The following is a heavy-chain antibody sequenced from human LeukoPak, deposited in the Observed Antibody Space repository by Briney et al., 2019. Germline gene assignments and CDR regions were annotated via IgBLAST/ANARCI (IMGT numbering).Heavy chain of an antibody. V-gene: IGHV4-39*01. CDR3: ARYVVYGSGKSYFDY. CDR2: FNYSGST. Sequence: PSGTLSLTCTVSGGSVSSTTYFWSWIRQPPGKGLEWIASFNYSGSTYYNPSLKSRVTISVDTSENQFSLKLSSVTAADTAVYYCARYVVYGSGKSYFDYWGQGTLVT. CDR1: GGSVSSTTYF. D-gene: IGHD3-10*01. J-gene: IGHJ4*02.